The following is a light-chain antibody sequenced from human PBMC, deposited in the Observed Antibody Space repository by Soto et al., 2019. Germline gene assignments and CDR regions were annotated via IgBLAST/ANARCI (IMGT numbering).Light chain of an antibody. CDR1: QSISSY. J-gene: IGKJ1*01. V-gene: IGKV1-39*01. CDR3: QQSYGTPTT. CDR2: AAS. Sequence: DIPMTQSPSSLSASVGGRVTITCRASQSISSYLNWYQQKPGKAPKLLIYAASSLQSGVPSRFSGSGSGTDFTLTISSLQPEDFATYYCQQSYGTPTTFGQGTKVDIK.